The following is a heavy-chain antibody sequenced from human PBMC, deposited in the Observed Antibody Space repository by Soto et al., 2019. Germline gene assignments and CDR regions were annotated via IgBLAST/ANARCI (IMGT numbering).Heavy chain of an antibody. V-gene: IGHV1-24*01. D-gene: IGHD2-2*01. J-gene: IGHJ3*02. CDR3: ATFLGYCSSTSCRSFYGSGSHYVAFDI. CDR2: FDPEDGET. Sequence: ASVKVSCKVSGYTLTELSMHWVRQAPGKGLEWMGGFDPEDGETIYAQKFQGRVTMTEDTSTDTAYMELSSLRSEDTAVYYCATFLGYCSSTSCRSFYGSGSHYVAFDIWGQGTMVTVSS. CDR1: GYTLTELS.